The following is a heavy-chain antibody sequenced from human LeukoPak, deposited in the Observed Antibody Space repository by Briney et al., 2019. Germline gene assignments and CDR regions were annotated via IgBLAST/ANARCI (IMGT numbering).Heavy chain of an antibody. D-gene: IGHD1-1*01. CDR1: GFTLSTYA. CDR2: ISGSAGST. Sequence: GGPVRLLCAASGFTLSTYAMTWVRQAPGKGLEWVSAISGSAGSTHYADSVKGRFTISRDNSKNTLYLQMNSLRAEDTAVYYCAKRKSTSILDYWGQGTLVTVSS. CDR3: AKRKSTSILDY. V-gene: IGHV3-23*01. J-gene: IGHJ4*02.